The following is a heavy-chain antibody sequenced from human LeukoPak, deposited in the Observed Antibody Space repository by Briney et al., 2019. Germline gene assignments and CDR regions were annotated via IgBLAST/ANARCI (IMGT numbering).Heavy chain of an antibody. Sequence: PGGSLILSCAASGFTFSSYAMSWVRQAPGKGLEWVSGISGSGGSTHYADSVKDRFTIPRDNSKNTLYLQMNSLRAEDTAVYYCAKETVVVVAATPDAFDIWGQGTMVTVSS. J-gene: IGHJ3*02. D-gene: IGHD2-15*01. V-gene: IGHV3-23*01. CDR3: AKETVVVVAATPDAFDI. CDR1: GFTFSSYA. CDR2: ISGSGGST.